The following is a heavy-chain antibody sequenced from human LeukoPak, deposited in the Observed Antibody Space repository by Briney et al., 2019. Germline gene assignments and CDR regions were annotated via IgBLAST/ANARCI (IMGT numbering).Heavy chain of an antibody. CDR2: IRSKAYGGTT. CDR1: GFTFGDYA. V-gene: IGHV3-49*04. D-gene: IGHD2-21*01. Sequence: GGSLRLSCTASGFTFGDYAMSWVRQAPGKGLEWAGFIRSKAYGGTTEYAASVKGRFTISRDDSKSIAYLQMNSLKTEDTAVYYCTRDKEWVGILDYWGQGTLVTVSS. J-gene: IGHJ4*02. CDR3: TRDKEWVGILDY.